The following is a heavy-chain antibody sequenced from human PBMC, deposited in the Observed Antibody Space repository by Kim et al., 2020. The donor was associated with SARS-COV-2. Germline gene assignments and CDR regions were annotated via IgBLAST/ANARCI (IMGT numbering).Heavy chain of an antibody. V-gene: IGHV3-9*01. J-gene: IGHJ6*03. CDR3: AKDAGGGYSGYDYLERYYYYYMDV. Sequence: GGSLRLSCAASGFTFGDYAMHWVRQAPGKGLEWVSGISWNSGSIGYADSVKGRFTISRDNAKNSLYLQMNSLRAEDTALYYCAKDAGGGYSGYDYLERYYYYYMDVWGKGTTVTVSS. CDR2: ISWNSGSI. D-gene: IGHD5-12*01. CDR1: GFTFGDYA.